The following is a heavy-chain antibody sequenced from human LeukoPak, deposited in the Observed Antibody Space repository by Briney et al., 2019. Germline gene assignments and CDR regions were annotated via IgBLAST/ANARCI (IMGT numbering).Heavy chain of an antibody. V-gene: IGHV3-23*01. Sequence: PGGSLRLSCAASGFTFSSYAMSWVRQAPGKGLEWVSAISGSGGSTYYADSVKGRFTISRDNSKNTLYLQMNSLRAEDTAVYYCAKDVRARPIVGATNWFDPWGQGTLVTVSS. J-gene: IGHJ5*02. D-gene: IGHD1-26*01. CDR3: AKDVRARPIVGATNWFDP. CDR1: GFTFSSYA. CDR2: ISGSGGST.